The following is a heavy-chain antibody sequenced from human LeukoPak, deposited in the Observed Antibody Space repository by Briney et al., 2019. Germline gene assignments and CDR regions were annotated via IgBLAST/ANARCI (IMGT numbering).Heavy chain of an antibody. CDR1: GFTFDDYA. J-gene: IGHJ4*02. CDR3: AKDIGSTGACFDY. Sequence: PGRSLRLSCAASGFTFDDYAMHWVRQAPGKGLEWVSGISWNSGSIGYADSVKGRFTISRDNAKNSLYLQMNSLRAEDTALYYCAKDIGSTGACFDYWGQGTLVTVSS. CDR2: ISWNSGSI. V-gene: IGHV3-9*01. D-gene: IGHD2-2*01.